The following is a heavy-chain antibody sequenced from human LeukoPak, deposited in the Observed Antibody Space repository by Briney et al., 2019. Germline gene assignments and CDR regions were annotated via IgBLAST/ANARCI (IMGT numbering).Heavy chain of an antibody. CDR1: GFTFSNTA. Sequence: GGSLRLSCAASGFTFSNTAISWVRQAPGKGLEWVSAIRANGDSKFYADSVKGRFTISRDNSKNTLYLQMNSLRAEDTAVYYCAKGTPAYYYDSSGYPTTSEYFQHWGQGTLVTVSS. D-gene: IGHD3-22*01. CDR2: IRANGDSK. J-gene: IGHJ1*01. V-gene: IGHV3-23*01. CDR3: AKGTPAYYYDSSGYPTTSEYFQH.